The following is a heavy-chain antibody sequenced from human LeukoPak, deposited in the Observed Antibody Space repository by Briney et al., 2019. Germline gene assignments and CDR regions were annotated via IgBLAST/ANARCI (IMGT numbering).Heavy chain of an antibody. CDR2: INASGGST. Sequence: ASVKVSCKASGYTFTSYYMHWVRQAPGQGVEWMGIINASGGSTSYAQKFQGRVTMTRDTSTSTLYMELSSLRSEDTAVYYCASSYGDYSFDIWGQGTMVTVSS. V-gene: IGHV1-46*01. D-gene: IGHD4-17*01. J-gene: IGHJ3*02. CDR1: GYTFTSYY. CDR3: ASSYGDYSFDI.